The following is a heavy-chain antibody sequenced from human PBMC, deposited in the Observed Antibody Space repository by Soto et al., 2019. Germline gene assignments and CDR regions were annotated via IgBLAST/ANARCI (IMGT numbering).Heavy chain of an antibody. D-gene: IGHD3-16*02. CDR3: ARHLVHPDLACYYYYMDV. Sequence: GESLKISCKGSGYSFTSYWIGWVRQMPGKGLEWMGIIYPGDSDTRYSPSFQGQVTISADKSISTAYLQWSSLKASDTAMYYCARHLVHPDLACYYYYMDVWGKGTTVTVSS. V-gene: IGHV5-51*01. J-gene: IGHJ6*03. CDR1: GYSFTSYW. CDR2: IYPGDSDT.